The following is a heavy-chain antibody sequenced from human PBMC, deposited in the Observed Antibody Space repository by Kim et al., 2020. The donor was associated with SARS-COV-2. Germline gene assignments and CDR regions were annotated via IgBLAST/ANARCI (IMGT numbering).Heavy chain of an antibody. D-gene: IGHD2-2*01. CDR1: GFTFSCYA. CDR2: IWYDGSNK. Sequence: GSLRLSCAASGFTFSCYAMHWVRQAPGKGLEWVAVIWYDGSNKYYGDSVKGRFTISRDNSKNMLYLQLNSLRAEDTAVYYCARDRIVVIPAATPRMDVW. V-gene: IGHV3-33*08. CDR3: ARDRIVVIPAATPRMDV. J-gene: IGHJ6*01.